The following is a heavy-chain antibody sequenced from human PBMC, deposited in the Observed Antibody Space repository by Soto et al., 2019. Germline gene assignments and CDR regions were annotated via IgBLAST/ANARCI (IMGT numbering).Heavy chain of an antibody. Sequence: GGSLILSCAXSGFTFSSYAMSWVRQAPGKGLEWVSAISGSGGSTYYADSVKGRFTISRDNSKNTLYLQMNSLRAEDTAVYYCAKDLDCSSTSCYPDYWGQGTLVTVSS. CDR3: AKDLDCSSTSCYPDY. V-gene: IGHV3-23*01. CDR2: ISGSGGST. CDR1: GFTFSSYA. J-gene: IGHJ4*02. D-gene: IGHD2-2*01.